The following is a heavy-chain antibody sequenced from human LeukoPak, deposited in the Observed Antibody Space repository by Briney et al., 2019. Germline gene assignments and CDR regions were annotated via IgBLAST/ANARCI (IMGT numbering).Heavy chain of an antibody. V-gene: IGHV3-21*01. CDR1: GFTFSSYS. J-gene: IGHJ6*03. CDR3: AKGPQIYYYYYMDV. CDR2: ISSSSSYI. Sequence: GGSLRLSCAASGFTFSSYSMNWVRQAPGKGLEWVSSISSSSSYIYYADSVKGRFTISRDNAKNSLYLQMNSLRAEDTAVYYCAKGPQIYYYYYMDVWGKGTTVTVSS.